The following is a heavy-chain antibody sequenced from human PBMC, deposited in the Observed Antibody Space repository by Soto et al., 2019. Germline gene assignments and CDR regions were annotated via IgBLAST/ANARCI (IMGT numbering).Heavy chain of an antibody. CDR1: GFTFSNYW. CDR2: INSAGSDA. Sequence: GGSLRLSCVASGFTFSNYWMYWVRQAPGKGLVWISRINSAGSDAIYADSVKGRFTISRDNAKNTLYLQMNNLRAEDTAVYYCARPQLAVAGPWFDPWGRGTLVTVSS. V-gene: IGHV3-74*01. D-gene: IGHD6-19*01. CDR3: ARPQLAVAGPWFDP. J-gene: IGHJ5*02.